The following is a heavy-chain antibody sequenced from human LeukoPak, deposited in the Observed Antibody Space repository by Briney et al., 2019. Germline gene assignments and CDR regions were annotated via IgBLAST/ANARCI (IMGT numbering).Heavy chain of an antibody. CDR3: ARGGVSGGFDY. Sequence: PGGPLRLSCATSGFTFSISWMTWVRQAPGKGLEWVAFMNKDGSEKNCVDSVQGRFTISRDDAKNSLFLQMNSLRAEDTAVYYCARGGVSGGFDYWGQGTLVTVSS. CDR1: GFTFSISW. CDR2: MNKDGSEK. D-gene: IGHD1-26*01. V-gene: IGHV3-7*03. J-gene: IGHJ4*02.